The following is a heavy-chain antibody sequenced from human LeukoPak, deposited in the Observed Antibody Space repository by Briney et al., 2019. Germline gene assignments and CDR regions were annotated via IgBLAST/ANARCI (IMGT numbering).Heavy chain of an antibody. V-gene: IGHV1-18*01. J-gene: IGHJ6*02. CDR1: GYTFTRNG. Sequence: ASVKVSCKASGYTFTRNGISWVRLAPGQGLEWMGWISAQNGNTKYADKFQDRVAMTTDTSTNTAYMELRSLRSDDTAVYYCARVHYCSGGSCYSYYYYGMDVWGQGTTVTVSS. D-gene: IGHD2-15*01. CDR2: ISAQNGNT. CDR3: ARVHYCSGGSCYSYYYYGMDV.